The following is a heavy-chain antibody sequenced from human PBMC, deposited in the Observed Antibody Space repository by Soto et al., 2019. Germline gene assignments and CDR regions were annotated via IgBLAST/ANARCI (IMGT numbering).Heavy chain of an antibody. CDR2: IKSKTDGGTT. CDR3: TADPAYYDYWSAYLGWFDP. J-gene: IGHJ5*02. D-gene: IGHD3-3*01. CDR1: RFTLSNAW. V-gene: IGHV3-15*01. Sequence: GGSLRLSCAASRFTLSNAWMNWVRQAPGKGLEWVGRIKSKTDGGTTDYAAPVKGRLTISRDDLKNTRSLQMNSLRTEDPAVYYCTADPAYYDYWSAYLGWFDPWGQGTLVTVSS.